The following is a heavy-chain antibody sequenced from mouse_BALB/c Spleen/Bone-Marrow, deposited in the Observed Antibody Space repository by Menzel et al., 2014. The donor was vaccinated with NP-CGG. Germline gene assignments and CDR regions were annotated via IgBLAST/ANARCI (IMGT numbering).Heavy chain of an antibody. D-gene: IGHD2-3*01. CDR3: ARHEDGYYDAMDY. CDR1: GFAFSSYD. Sequence: EVMSVESGGGLVKPGGSLKLSCAASGFAFSSYDMSWVRQTPEKRLEWVAYISSGGSTYYPDTVKGRFTISRDNAKNTLYLQMSSLKSEDTAMYYCARHEDGYYDAMDYWGQGTSVTVSS. CDR2: ISSGGST. J-gene: IGHJ4*01. V-gene: IGHV5-12-1*01.